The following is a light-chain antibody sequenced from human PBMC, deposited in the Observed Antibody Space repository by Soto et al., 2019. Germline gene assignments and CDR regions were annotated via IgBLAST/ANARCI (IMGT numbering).Light chain of an antibody. Sequence: SYELTQPPSVSVAPGKTARITCGGNNIGSKSVHWYQQKPGQAPVLVIYYDSDRPSGIPERFSGSNSGNTATLTISRVEAGDEADYYCQLWDSSSDHHVVFGGGTKLTVL. CDR2: YDS. CDR3: QLWDSSSDHHVV. V-gene: IGLV3-21*04. CDR1: NIGSKS. J-gene: IGLJ2*01.